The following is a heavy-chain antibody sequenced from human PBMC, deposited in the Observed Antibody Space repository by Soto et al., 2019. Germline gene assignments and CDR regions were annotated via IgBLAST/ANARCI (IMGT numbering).Heavy chain of an antibody. CDR3: ARVTPLVNVNWFDP. Sequence: QVQLQESGPGLVKPSETLSLTCTVSGGSISSYYWNWIRQPPGKGLEWIGYIYSAGSTNYNPSLKSRLTISVDTSKNQFSLKMSSVTAADTAVYYCARVTPLVNVNWFDPWGQGTLVTVSS. V-gene: IGHV4-59*01. D-gene: IGHD3-16*01. CDR1: GGSISSYY. J-gene: IGHJ5*02. CDR2: IYSAGST.